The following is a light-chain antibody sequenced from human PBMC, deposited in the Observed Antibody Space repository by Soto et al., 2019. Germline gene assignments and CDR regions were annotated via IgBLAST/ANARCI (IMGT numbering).Light chain of an antibody. V-gene: IGKV3-20*01. CDR1: QSVRSSS. Sequence: TQSPGTLSLSPGERATLSCRASQSVRSSSLAWYQHKPGQAPRLLIYGASSRATGIPDRFSGSGSGTDFTLTINRLEPEDFAVYYCQQYGSSPPRTFGQGTKVDIK. CDR3: QQYGSSPPRT. CDR2: GAS. J-gene: IGKJ1*01.